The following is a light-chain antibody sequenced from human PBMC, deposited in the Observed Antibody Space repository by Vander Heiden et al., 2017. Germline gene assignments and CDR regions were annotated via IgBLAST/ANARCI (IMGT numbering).Light chain of an antibody. Sequence: QSALTQPRSVSGSPAQSVTISYTGNSSHVGGYNYFSWYNQHPGKAPNLMIYDVSKRPSGVPDRFSGSKSGNTASLTISGLQAEDEADYYCCSYAGSYTSKVFGGGTKLTVL. CDR1: SSHVGGYNY. V-gene: IGLV2-11*01. CDR2: DVS. J-gene: IGLJ2*01. CDR3: CSYAGSYTSKV.